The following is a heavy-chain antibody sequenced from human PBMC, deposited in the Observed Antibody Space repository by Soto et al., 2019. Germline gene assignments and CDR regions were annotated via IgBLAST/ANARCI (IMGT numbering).Heavy chain of an antibody. J-gene: IGHJ5*02. V-gene: IGHV3-23*01. CDR2: ITDSGGST. CDR1: GFTFSSCA. CDR3: AKDHWFDP. Sequence: GGSLRLSCAASGFTFSSCAMSWVRQAPGKGLEWVSTITDSGGSTFYGDSVKGRFTISRDNSQNTLYLQMNSLRAADTAVYYCAKDHWFDPWGRGTLVTVSS.